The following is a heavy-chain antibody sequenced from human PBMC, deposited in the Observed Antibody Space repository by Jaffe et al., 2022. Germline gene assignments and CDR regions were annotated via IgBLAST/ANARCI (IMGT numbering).Heavy chain of an antibody. CDR1: GYSFTSYW. CDR3: VRAFYYDILTGYYSYYMDV. Sequence: EVQLVQSGAEVKKPGESLKISCKGSGYSFTSYWIGWVRQMPGKGLEWMGIIYPGDSDTRYSPSFQGQVTISADKSISTAYLQWSSLKASDTAMYYCVRAFYYDILTGYYSYYMDVWGKGTTVTVSS. D-gene: IGHD3-9*01. CDR2: IYPGDSDT. J-gene: IGHJ6*03. V-gene: IGHV5-51*03.